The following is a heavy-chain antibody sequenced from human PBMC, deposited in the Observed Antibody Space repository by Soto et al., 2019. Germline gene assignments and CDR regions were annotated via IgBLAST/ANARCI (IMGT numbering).Heavy chain of an antibody. V-gene: IGHV4-59*08. CDR1: GGSISSYY. Sequence: SETLSLTCTVSGGSISSYYWSWIRQPPGKGLEWIGYIYYSGSTNYNPSLKSRVTISEDTSKNQFSLKLSSVTAADTAVYYCARRYGGAIDYWGQGTLVTVSS. CDR2: IYYSGST. CDR3: ARRYGGAIDY. D-gene: IGHD3-16*01. J-gene: IGHJ4*02.